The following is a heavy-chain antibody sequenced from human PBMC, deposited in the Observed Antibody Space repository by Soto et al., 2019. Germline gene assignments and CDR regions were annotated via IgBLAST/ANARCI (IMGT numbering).Heavy chain of an antibody. CDR2: IYYSGRT. Sequence: SETLSLTCTVTGDSISSRSYYWGWIRQPPGKGLEWIGSIYYSGRTYNNPSLRSRVSMSSDTSKDQFSLKLKSVTAADTALSFCATLGGDLRVGGCQGYYDGMDVWGEGTTVTVSS. V-gene: IGHV4-39*01. D-gene: IGHD3-16*01. J-gene: IGHJ6*04. CDR1: GDSISSRSYY. CDR3: ATLGGDLRVGGCQGYYDGMDV.